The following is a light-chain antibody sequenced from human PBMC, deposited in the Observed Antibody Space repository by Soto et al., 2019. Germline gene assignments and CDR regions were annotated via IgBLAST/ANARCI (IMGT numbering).Light chain of an antibody. Sequence: DIQMTQSPSTLSASVGDRVTITCRASQNVNKWVAWYHQKPGKAPKFLIYDASILESGVPSRFSGSGSGTEFTLSISSLQPDDFATYYCQRYNSNSRTFGQGTRV. CDR3: QRYNSNSRT. J-gene: IGKJ1*01. V-gene: IGKV1-5*01. CDR2: DAS. CDR1: QNVNKW.